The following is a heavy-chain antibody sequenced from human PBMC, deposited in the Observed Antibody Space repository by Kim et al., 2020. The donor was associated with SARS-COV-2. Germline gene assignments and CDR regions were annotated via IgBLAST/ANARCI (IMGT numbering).Heavy chain of an antibody. D-gene: IGHD2-2*01. J-gene: IGHJ4*02. CDR3: VRLGCSATSSTTFDY. CDR1: GGSISSYY. V-gene: IGHV4-59*08. CDR2: LYYSGST. Sequence: SETLSLTCSVFGGSISSYYWSWIRQPPGKGLEWIGYLYYSGSTNYNPSLKSRVTISVDTSKNQFSLKLSFVTAADTAMYYCVRLGCSATSSTTFDYWGQG.